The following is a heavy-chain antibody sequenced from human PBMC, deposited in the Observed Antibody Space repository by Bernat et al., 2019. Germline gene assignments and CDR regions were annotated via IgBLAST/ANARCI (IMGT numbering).Heavy chain of an antibody. V-gene: IGHV4-39*01. J-gene: IGHJ6*02. Sequence: QLQLQESGPGLVKPSETLSLTCTVSGGAISSSTYYWGWIRQPPGKGLEWIGSIYYSGSTYYNPSLKSRVTISVDTSKNQFSLKLSSVTAADTAVYYCARHRAVARVSFYGMDVWGQGTTVTVSS. CDR3: ARHRAVARVSFYGMDV. CDR1: GGAISSSTYY. CDR2: IYYSGST. D-gene: IGHD6-19*01.